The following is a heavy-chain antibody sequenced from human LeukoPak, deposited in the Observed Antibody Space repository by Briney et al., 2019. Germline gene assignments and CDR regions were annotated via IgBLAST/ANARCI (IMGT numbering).Heavy chain of an antibody. CDR3: AKYTGYYFDY. Sequence: GGSLRLSCAASGFTFSSSAMSWVRQAPGKGLEWVSAISNNGGYTYYADSVQGRFTISRDNSKSTLCLQMNSLRAEDTAVYYCAKYTGYYFDYWGQGILVTVSS. CDR2: ISNNGGYT. V-gene: IGHV3-23*01. J-gene: IGHJ4*02. D-gene: IGHD2-2*02. CDR1: GFTFSSSA.